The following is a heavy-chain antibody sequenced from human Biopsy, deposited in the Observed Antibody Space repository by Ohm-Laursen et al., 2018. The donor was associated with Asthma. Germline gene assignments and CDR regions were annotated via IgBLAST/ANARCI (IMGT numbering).Heavy chain of an antibody. Sequence: SLRLSCTASGFTFRSYGMHWVRQAPGKGLEWVAFLSYDGSNKYYGDSVKGRFTISRDNSKNTLYLQMNSLRAEDTAVYYCATFPYGDYLPLDYWGQGTLVTVSS. V-gene: IGHV3-30*03. CDR3: ATFPYGDYLPLDY. CDR2: LSYDGSNK. D-gene: IGHD4-17*01. CDR1: GFTFRSYG. J-gene: IGHJ4*02.